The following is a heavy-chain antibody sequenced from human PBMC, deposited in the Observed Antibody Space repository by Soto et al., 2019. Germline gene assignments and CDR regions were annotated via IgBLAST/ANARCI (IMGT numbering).Heavy chain of an antibody. V-gene: IGHV3-30*18. CDR3: AKDVFRIAASGAYYGMDV. CDR1: GFTFSSYG. Sequence: GGSLRLSCAASGFTFSSYGMHWVRQAPGKGLEWVAVISYDGSNKYYADSVKGRFTISRDNSKNTLYLQMNSLRAEDTAVYYCAKDVFRIAASGAYYGMDVWGQGTTVTVSS. D-gene: IGHD6-13*01. J-gene: IGHJ6*02. CDR2: ISYDGSNK.